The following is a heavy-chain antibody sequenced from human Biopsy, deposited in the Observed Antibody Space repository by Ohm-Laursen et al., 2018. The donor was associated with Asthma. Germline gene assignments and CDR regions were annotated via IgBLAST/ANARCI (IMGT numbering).Heavy chain of an antibody. J-gene: IGHJ5*02. CDR2: IYYIGST. CDR3: AKAGQCSSTSCYNPGWFDP. V-gene: IGHV4-30-4*01. Sequence: TLSLTCAVSGCSISSGAYYWSWVRQPPGKGLEWFGYIYYIGSTYYNPSLKSRVTISVDTTKNQFSLKLSSVTAADTAVYYCAKAGQCSSTSCYNPGWFDPWGQGTLVTVSS. D-gene: IGHD2-2*01. CDR1: GCSISSGAYY.